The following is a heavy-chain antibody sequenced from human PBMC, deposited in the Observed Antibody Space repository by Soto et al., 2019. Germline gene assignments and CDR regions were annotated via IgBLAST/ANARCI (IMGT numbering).Heavy chain of an antibody. CDR1: GGSISSGDYY. D-gene: IGHD5-18*01. CDR3: SCIFSGGYGYGFYYYGMDV. V-gene: IGHV4-39*01. Sequence: SETLFLTCTVSGGSISSGDYYWSWIRQPPGKGLEWIGSIYYSGSTYYNTSLKNQVTISVDTSKNQNSMKLSSVTAADTAVYYCSCIFSGGYGYGFYYYGMDVWGQGTTVTVPS. CDR2: IYYSGST. J-gene: IGHJ6*02.